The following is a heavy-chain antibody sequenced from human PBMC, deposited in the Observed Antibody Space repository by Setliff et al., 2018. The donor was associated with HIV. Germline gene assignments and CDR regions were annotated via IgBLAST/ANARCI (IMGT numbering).Heavy chain of an antibody. CDR3: VTSPGSFTSVDETEAGDY. Sequence: GASVKVSCKAPGNSFNSDFLNWVRQAPGQGLEWMGNIKLSSGGTKFAQKFLGRVTMTRDTSTNTAFMELRRLNSDDTATYFCVTSPGSFTSVDETEAGDYWGQGTLVTVSS. D-gene: IGHD6-25*01. V-gene: IGHV1-2*02. CDR2: IKLSSGGT. J-gene: IGHJ4*02. CDR1: GNSFNSDF.